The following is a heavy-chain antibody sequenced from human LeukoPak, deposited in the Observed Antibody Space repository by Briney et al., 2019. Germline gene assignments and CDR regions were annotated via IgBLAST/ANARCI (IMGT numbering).Heavy chain of an antibody. V-gene: IGHV3-9*01. CDR3: AKGHDGMDV. CDR1: GFTFDDYD. Sequence: PGRSLRLSCAGSGFTFDDYDMHWVRQPPGKGLEWVSGINWNSGIIVYADSVKGRFTISRDNAKNSLYLQMNSLRVEDTALYFCAKGHDGMDVWGQGTTVIVSS. J-gene: IGHJ6*02. CDR2: INWNSGII.